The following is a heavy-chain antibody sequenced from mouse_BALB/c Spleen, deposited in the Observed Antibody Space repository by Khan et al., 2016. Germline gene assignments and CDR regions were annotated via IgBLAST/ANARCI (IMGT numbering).Heavy chain of an antibody. D-gene: IGHD1-1*01. CDR2: IAPGSGST. CDR3: AREGTVPLMDY. Sequence: DLVKPGASVKLSCKASGYTFTSYWINWIKQRPGQGLEWIGRIAPGSGSTSYNEIFKGKATLTVDTSSCPAYIQLSSLSSEDSAVYFCAREGTVPLMDYWGQGTSVTVSS. CDR1: GYTFTSYW. V-gene: IGHV1S41*01. J-gene: IGHJ4*01.